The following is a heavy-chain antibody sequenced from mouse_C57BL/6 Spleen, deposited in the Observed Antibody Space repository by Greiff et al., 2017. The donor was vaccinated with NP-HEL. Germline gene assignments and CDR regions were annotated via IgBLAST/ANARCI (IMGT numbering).Heavy chain of an antibody. CDR3: ARSSYYGSRSWFAY. V-gene: IGHV1-26*01. J-gene: IGHJ3*01. CDR1: GYTFTDYY. Sequence: EVQLQQSGPELVKPGASVKISCKASGYTFTDYYMNWVKQSHGKSLEWIGDINPNNGGTSYNQKFKGKATLTVDKSSSTAYMELRSLTSEDSAVYYCARSSYYGSRSWFAYWGQGTLVTVSA. CDR2: INPNNGGT. D-gene: IGHD1-1*01.